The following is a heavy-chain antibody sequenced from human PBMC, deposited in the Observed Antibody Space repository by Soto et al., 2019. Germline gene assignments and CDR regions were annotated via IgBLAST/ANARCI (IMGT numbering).Heavy chain of an antibody. CDR1: GGSISSGGYY. V-gene: IGHV4-31*03. D-gene: IGHD4-17*01. CDR2: IYYSGST. J-gene: IGHJ2*01. CDR3: ARNHEDYGDYNWYFDL. Sequence: QVQLQESGPGLVKPSQTLSLTCTVSGGSISSGGYYWSWIRQHPGKGLEWIGYIYYSGSTYYNPSLKSRVTISVDTSKNQLSLKLSSVTAADTAVYYCARNHEDYGDYNWYFDLWGRGTLVTVSS.